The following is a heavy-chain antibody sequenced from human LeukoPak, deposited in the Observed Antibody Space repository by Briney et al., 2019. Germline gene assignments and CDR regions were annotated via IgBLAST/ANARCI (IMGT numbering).Heavy chain of an antibody. J-gene: IGHJ4*02. CDR3: ARGRKSSGLAFDY. CDR2: INPNSGGT. Sequence: ASVKVSCKASGYTFTSYAMNWVRQAPGQGLEWMGWINPNSGGTNYAQKFQGRVTMTRDTSISTAYMELSRLRSDDTAVYYCARGRKSSGLAFDYWGQGTLVTVSS. V-gene: IGHV1-2*02. CDR1: GYTFTSYA. D-gene: IGHD3-22*01.